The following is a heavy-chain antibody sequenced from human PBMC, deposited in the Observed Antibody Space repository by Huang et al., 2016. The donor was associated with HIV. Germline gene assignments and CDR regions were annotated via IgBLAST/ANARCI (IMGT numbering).Heavy chain of an antibody. D-gene: IGHD6-19*01. CDR2: INHIGKT. CDR3: AREKAADSAWYGVYYFDY. V-gene: IGHV4-34*01. J-gene: IGHJ4*02. Sequence: QVQLRQWGAGLVKPSETLSLTCAVYGGSFSGSYWTWIRQSPGKGLEWSGEINHIGKTNYQPSLKSRVTISKDTAKNQFSLQLPSVSAADTGVYFCAREKAADSAWYGVYYFDYWGEGALVTVTS. CDR1: GGSFSGSY.